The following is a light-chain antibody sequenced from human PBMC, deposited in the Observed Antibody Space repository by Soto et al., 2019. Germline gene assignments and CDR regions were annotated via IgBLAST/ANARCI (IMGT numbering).Light chain of an antibody. CDR3: QQYDNLPWT. CDR2: DAS. J-gene: IGKJ1*01. V-gene: IGKV1-33*01. Sequence: DIQMTQSPSSLSASVGDRVTITCQASQDISNYLNWYQQKPGKAPKLLIYDASNLETGVPSRFSGSGSGTDFTFTIRSLQHEDIGTYYCQQYDNLPWTFGQGTKVEIK. CDR1: QDISNY.